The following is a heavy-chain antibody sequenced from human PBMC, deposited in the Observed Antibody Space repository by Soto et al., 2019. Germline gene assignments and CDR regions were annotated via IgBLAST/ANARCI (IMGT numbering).Heavy chain of an antibody. J-gene: IGHJ5*01. V-gene: IGHV3-7*01. CDR2: IKQDGSEK. CDR3: QTEVVLRDYLSVSGFLLKRATDS. D-gene: IGHD3-3*01. Sequence: QASGKGLEWVVNIKQDGSEKYYVDSVKGRFTISRDNAKNSLYLQMNSLRAEDTGVYFCQTEVVLRDYLSVSGFLLKRATDS.